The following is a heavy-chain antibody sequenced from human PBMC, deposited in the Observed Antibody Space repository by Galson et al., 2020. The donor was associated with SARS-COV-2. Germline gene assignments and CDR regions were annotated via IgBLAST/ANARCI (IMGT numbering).Heavy chain of an antibody. CDR1: GFTFSSYA. V-gene: IGHV3-23*01. J-gene: IGHJ4*02. CDR2: ISGSGGST. Sequence: GESLKISCAASGFTFSSYAMSWVRQAPGKGLEWVSAISGSGGSTYYADSVKGRFTISRDNSKNTLYLQMNSLRAEDTAVYYCAKEYYDSSGYCFDYWGQGTLVTVSS. CDR3: AKEYYDSSGYCFDY. D-gene: IGHD3-22*01.